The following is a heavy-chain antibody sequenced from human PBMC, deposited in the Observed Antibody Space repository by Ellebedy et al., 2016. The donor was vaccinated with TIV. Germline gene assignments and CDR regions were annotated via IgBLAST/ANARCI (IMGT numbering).Heavy chain of an antibody. V-gene: IGHV3-23*01. J-gene: IGHJ4*02. CDR3: AKGRGGGSDSSAPRYYFDY. Sequence: GESLKISCAASGFTFSSYAMRWVRLAPGKGFEWISTISNTVSRTYYADSVEGRFIISRDNSKKTLYLQMNSLRAEDTAVYYCAKGRGGGSDSSAPRYYFDYWGLGTLVTVSS. CDR2: ISNTVSRT. CDR1: GFTFSSYA. D-gene: IGHD3-22*01.